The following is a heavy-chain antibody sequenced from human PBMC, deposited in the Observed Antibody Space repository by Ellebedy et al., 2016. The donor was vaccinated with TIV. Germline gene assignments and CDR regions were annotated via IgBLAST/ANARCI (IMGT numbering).Heavy chain of an antibody. J-gene: IGHJ4*02. CDR3: ARDFDY. CDR1: GFTFSTYS. CDR2: TSYDGSDK. Sequence: GESLKISCAASGFTFSTYSMNWVRQTPGKGLEWVAVTSYDGSDKYYGGSVKGRVTISRDNSKNTLYLQMNSLTTEDTAVYYCARDFDYWGQGTLVTVSS. V-gene: IGHV3-30*03.